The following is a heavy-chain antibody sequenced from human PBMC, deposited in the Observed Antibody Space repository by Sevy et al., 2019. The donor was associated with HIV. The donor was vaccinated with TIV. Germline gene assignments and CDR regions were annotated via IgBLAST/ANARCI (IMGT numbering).Heavy chain of an antibody. CDR1: GFTFSSYG. Sequence: GGSLRLSCAASGFTFSSYGMHWVRQAPGKGLEWVAVIWYDGSNKYYADSVKGRFTISRDNSKNTLYLQMNSLRAEDTAMYYCAKRGNYDFWSGNYYYAMDVWGQGTTVTVSS. V-gene: IGHV3-33*06. J-gene: IGHJ6*02. CDR3: AKRGNYDFWSGNYYYAMDV. CDR2: IWYDGSNK. D-gene: IGHD3-3*01.